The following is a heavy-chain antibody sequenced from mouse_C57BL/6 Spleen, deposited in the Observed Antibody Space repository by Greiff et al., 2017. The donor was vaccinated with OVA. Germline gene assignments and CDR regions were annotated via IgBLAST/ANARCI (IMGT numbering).Heavy chain of an antibody. Sequence: EVHLVESGGGLVQPGGSLKLSCAASGFTFSDYYMYWVRQTPEKRLEWVAYISNGGGSTYYPDTVKGRFTISRDNAKNTLYLQMSRLKSEDTAMYYCASPDYGSSYAWFAYWGQGTLVTVSA. CDR3: ASPDYGSSYAWFAY. CDR1: GFTFSDYY. CDR2: ISNGGGST. D-gene: IGHD1-1*01. J-gene: IGHJ3*01. V-gene: IGHV5-12*01.